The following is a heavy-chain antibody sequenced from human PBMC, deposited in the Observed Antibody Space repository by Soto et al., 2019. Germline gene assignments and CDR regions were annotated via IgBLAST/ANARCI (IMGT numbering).Heavy chain of an antibody. Sequence: QVQLVQSGAEVKKPVASVKGSCKASGYTFTSYYMHWVRQAPGQGLQWMGISNPSAGSTSYAQKFQGRVTMTRDTSTSTVYMELSSLRSEDTAVYYCARVGYIDYWGQGTLVTVSS. J-gene: IGHJ4*02. CDR2: SNPSAGST. CDR1: GYTFTSYY. V-gene: IGHV1-46*03. CDR3: ARVGYIDY. D-gene: IGHD3-16*02.